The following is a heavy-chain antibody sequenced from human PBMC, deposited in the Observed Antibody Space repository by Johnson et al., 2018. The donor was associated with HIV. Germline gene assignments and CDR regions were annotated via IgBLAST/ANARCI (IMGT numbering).Heavy chain of an antibody. Sequence: VQLVESGGGLVQPGGSLRLSCAASGFTVSNNYMNWVRQTPGKGLEWVSVVHRDGRLYYADSVKGRFRLSRDNSKNTLYLQMNRLRVEDTAVYYCARDLAGHNAFDIWGQGTMVTVSS. V-gene: IGHV3-66*01. D-gene: IGHD6-19*01. CDR1: GFTVSNNY. J-gene: IGHJ3*02. CDR3: ARDLAGHNAFDI. CDR2: VHRDGRL.